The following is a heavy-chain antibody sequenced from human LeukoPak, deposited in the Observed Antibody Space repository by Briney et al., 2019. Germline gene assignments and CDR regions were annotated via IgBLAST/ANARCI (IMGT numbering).Heavy chain of an antibody. CDR1: GGTFSRYA. J-gene: IGHJ4*02. CDR3: AVDNWARALLCY. CDR2: IIPVFGTA. D-gene: IGHD1-1*01. Sequence: GASVKVSCKTSGGTFSRYAITWVRQAPRQGLEWMGGIIPVFGTANFAQKFQGRVAITADESTTTAYMELSSLRSEDTAMYFCAVDNWARALLCYWGQGTLVTVSS. V-gene: IGHV1-69*01.